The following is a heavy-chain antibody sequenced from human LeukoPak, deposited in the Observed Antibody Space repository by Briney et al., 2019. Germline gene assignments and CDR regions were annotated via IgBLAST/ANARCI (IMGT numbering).Heavy chain of an antibody. Sequence: PGGSLRLSCAASGFTFSDYYMSWIRQAPGKGLEWVSYINSSGSTIYYADSVKGRCTISRDNAKNSLYLQMNSLRAEDTAVYYCARSSEMVPTFSSLGLDVGGRGPSATASS. CDR1: GFTFSDYY. V-gene: IGHV3-11*04. CDR2: INSSGSTI. D-gene: IGHD2/OR15-2a*01. CDR3: ARSSEMVPTFSSLGLDV. J-gene: IGHJ6*02.